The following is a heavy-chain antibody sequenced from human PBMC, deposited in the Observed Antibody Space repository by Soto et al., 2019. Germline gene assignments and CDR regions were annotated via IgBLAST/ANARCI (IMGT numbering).Heavy chain of an antibody. CDR1: GFTFSSYG. CDR3: AREGSSSWIYYFDC. D-gene: IGHD6-13*01. CDR2: IWYDGSNK. V-gene: IGHV3-33*01. J-gene: IGHJ4*02. Sequence: QVQLVESGGGVVQPGRSLRLSCAASGFTFSSYGMHWVRQAPGKGLEWVAVIWYDGSNKYYADSVKGRFTISRDNSKNALYLQMNSLRAEDTAVYYCAREGSSSWIYYFDCWGQGTLVTVSS.